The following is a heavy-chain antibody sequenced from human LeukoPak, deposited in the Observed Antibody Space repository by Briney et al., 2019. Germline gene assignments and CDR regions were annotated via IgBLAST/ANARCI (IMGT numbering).Heavy chain of an antibody. V-gene: IGHV3-23*01. Sequence: GGSLRLSCAASGFTFSSYTMSWVRQAPGKGLEWVSTITTSDGNTYYADSVKGRFTVSRDNSKNTLFLQMNSLRAEDTAVYYCAKDGGLWVSAHWGDSWGRGTLVTVFS. J-gene: IGHJ4*02. CDR1: GFTFSSYT. CDR2: ITTSDGNT. D-gene: IGHD7-27*01. CDR3: AKDGGLWVSAHWGDS.